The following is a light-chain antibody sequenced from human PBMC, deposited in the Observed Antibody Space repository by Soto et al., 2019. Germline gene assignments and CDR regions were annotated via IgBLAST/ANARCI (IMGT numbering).Light chain of an antibody. CDR3: SSYTTGSTLDV. J-gene: IGLJ1*01. V-gene: IGLV2-14*01. CDR1: TSDIGAYNY. Sequence: QSALTQPASVSGSPGQSVTISCTGTTSDIGAYNYVSWYQQYPGKAPKLMIYEVTDRPSGVSDRFSGSKSGNTAFLTISGLQAEDEADYYCSSYTTGSTLDVFGTGTKLTVL. CDR2: EVT.